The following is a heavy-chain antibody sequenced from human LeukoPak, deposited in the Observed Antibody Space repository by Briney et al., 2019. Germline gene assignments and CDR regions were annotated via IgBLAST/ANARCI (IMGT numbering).Heavy chain of an antibody. D-gene: IGHD5-12*01. CDR2: IYSGGST. CDR3: ARDVYEVATIMDGMDV. J-gene: IGHJ6*02. Sequence: GGSLRLSCAASGFTVSSNYMSWVRQAPGKGLEWVSVIYSGGSTYYADSVKGRFTISRNNSKNTLYLQMNSLRAEDTAVYYCARDVYEVATIMDGMDVWGQGTTVTVSS. CDR1: GFTVSSNY. V-gene: IGHV3-53*01.